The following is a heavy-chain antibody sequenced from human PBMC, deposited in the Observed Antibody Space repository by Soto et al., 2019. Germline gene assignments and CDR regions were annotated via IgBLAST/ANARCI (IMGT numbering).Heavy chain of an antibody. CDR1: GGTFSSYA. Sequence: SVKVSCKASGGTFSSYAISWVRQAPGQGLEWMGGIIPILGTANYAQKFQGRVTITADESTSTASMELSSLRSEDTAVYYCARSRAAVDNYYYYYGMDAWGQGTTVTVSS. D-gene: IGHD6-13*01. V-gene: IGHV1-69*13. CDR2: IIPILGTA. J-gene: IGHJ6*02. CDR3: ARSRAAVDNYYYYYGMDA.